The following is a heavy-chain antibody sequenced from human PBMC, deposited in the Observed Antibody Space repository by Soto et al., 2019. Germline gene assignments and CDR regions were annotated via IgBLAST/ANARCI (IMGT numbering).Heavy chain of an antibody. D-gene: IGHD5-12*01. J-gene: IGHJ5*02. V-gene: IGHV4-61*05. CDR2: IYYSGST. CDR3: AHLHANSGYDWRYDP. Sequence: SETLSLTCTISGGSITRSGYYRCWIRQPPGKGLEWIGYIYYSGSTNYNPSLKSRVTITKDTSKNQVVLTMTNVDTVDTATYYCAHLHANSGYDWRYDPWGQGTLVTVSS. CDR1: GGSITRSGYY.